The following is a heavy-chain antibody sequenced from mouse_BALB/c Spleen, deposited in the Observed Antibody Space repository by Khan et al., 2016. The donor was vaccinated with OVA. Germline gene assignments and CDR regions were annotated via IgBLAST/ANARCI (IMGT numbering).Heavy chain of an antibody. CDR2: ISYSGST. Sequence: VQLQQSGPGLVKPSQSLSLTCTVTGYSITSGYGWNWIRQFPGNKLEWMGYISYSGSTDYNPSLKSRISITRDTSKNQFFLQLNSVTTEDTATYYCARTARIKYWGQGTTLTVSS. CDR1: GYSITSGYG. V-gene: IGHV3-2*02. D-gene: IGHD1-2*01. J-gene: IGHJ2*01. CDR3: ARTARIKY.